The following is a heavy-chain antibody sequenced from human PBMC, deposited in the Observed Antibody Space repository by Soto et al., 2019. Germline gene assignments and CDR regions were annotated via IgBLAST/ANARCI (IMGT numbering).Heavy chain of an antibody. CDR1: GENFSGYY. CDR2: FDHRGST. V-gene: IGHV4-34*01. CDR3: ARYEYGNSLYGVDV. D-gene: IGHD1-7*01. Sequence: SETLSLTCVVSGENFSGYYWSWIRQTPGMGLEWIGEFDHRGSTTYNPSLKNRASISIDSSKNLFSLELTSVTAADTALYFCARYEYGNSLYGVDVWGQGTRVTGSS. J-gene: IGHJ6*02.